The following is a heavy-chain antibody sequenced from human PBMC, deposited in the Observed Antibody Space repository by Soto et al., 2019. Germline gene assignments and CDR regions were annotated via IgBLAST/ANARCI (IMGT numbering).Heavy chain of an antibody. CDR3: AKSQEIGTHFFDS. Sequence: GGSLRLSCEASGFTFSCFDMHWVRQPTGKGLEWVSSIGTAGDTYYAVPVKGRFTISRDNAKNSLSLQMNSLRAGDMAVYFCAKSQEIGTHFFDSWGQGTQVTVS. J-gene: IGHJ4*02. D-gene: IGHD6-13*01. CDR2: IGTAGDT. CDR1: GFTFSCFD. V-gene: IGHV3-13*01.